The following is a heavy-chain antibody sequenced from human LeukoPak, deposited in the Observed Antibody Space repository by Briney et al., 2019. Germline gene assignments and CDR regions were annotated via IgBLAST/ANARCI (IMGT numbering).Heavy chain of an antibody. CDR1: GYCITSGYH. CDR3: ARGPGSYYYYYMDV. D-gene: IGHD7-27*01. CDR2: INHSGST. Sequence: SQPLSLTCDVAGYCITSGYHWGWVRQPPGKELEWIGEINHSGSTNYNPSLKSRVTISVDTSKNQFSLKLSSVTAADTAVYYCARGPGSYYYYYMDVWGKGTTVTVSS. J-gene: IGHJ6*03. V-gene: IGHV4-38-2*01.